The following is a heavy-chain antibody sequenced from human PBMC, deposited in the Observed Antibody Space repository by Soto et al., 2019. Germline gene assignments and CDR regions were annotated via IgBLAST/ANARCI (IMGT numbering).Heavy chain of an antibody. CDR1: GFTFDDHA. V-gene: IGHV3-9*01. D-gene: IGHD1-26*01. CDR3: AKLRYSGGTGSFDY. CDR2: LGWNSGGI. J-gene: IGHJ4*02. Sequence: DVQLVESGGGLVQPGRSLRLSCVASGFTFDDHAMHWVRQAPGKGLEWVSGLGWNSGGIDYADSVKGRFTISRDNAKNSLYLQMNSLRTEDTALYYCAKLRYSGGTGSFDYWGQGTLVTVSS.